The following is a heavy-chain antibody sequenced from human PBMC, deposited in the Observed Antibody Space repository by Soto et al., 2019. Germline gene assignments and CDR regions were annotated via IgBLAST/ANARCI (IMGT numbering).Heavy chain of an antibody. CDR3: ARGPVDTAMVLDNWFDP. J-gene: IGHJ5*02. CDR1: GGSISSSSYY. D-gene: IGHD5-18*01. Sequence: PSETLSLTCTVSGGSISSSSYYWGWIRQPPGKGLEWIGSIYYSGSTYYNPSLKSRVTISVDTSKNQFSLKLSSVTAADTAVYYCARGPVDTAMVLDNWFDPWGQGTLVTVSS. V-gene: IGHV4-39*01. CDR2: IYYSGST.